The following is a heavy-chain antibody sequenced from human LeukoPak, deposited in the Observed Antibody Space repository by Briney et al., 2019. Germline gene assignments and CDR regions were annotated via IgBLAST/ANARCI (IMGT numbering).Heavy chain of an antibody. CDR3: VRDFLGESGAGGP. CDR1: VFTLSTYT. J-gene: IGHJ5*02. Sequence: GGSLRLSCAASVFTLSTYTMNWVRQAPGKGLEWVSSISPTAISTWYADSLKGRFTISRDNARNLLFLEGNGLRAEDTGVFYCVRDFLGESGAGGPWGQGTLVTVSS. V-gene: IGHV3-21*06. CDR2: ISPTAIST. D-gene: IGHD3-10*01.